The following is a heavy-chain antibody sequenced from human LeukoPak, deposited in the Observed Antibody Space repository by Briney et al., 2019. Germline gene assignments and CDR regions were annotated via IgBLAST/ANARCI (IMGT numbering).Heavy chain of an antibody. Sequence: SETLSLTCTVSGGSISSSSYYWGWIRQPPGKGLEWIGSIYYSGSTCYNPSLKSRVTISVDTSKNQFSLKLSSVTAADTAVYYCARRRDLFDYWGQGTLVTVSS. V-gene: IGHV4-39*01. CDR3: ARRRDLFDY. CDR2: IYYSGST. CDR1: GGSISSSSYY. J-gene: IGHJ4*02.